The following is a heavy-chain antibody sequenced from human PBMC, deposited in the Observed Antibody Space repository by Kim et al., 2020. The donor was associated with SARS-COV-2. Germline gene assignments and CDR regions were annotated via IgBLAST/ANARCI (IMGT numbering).Heavy chain of an antibody. CDR1: GFTFSNYW. V-gene: IGHV3-33*08. J-gene: IGHJ6*02. CDR3: SRGSDDGTTVTIGGMDV. D-gene: IGHD4-17*01. CDR2: ICDDGSNK. Sequence: GGSLRLSCAASGFTFSNYWMNWVRQAPGKGLEWVAVICDDGSNKYYADSVKGRFTISRDNSENTVYLQMNSLRAEDTAVYYCSRGSDDGTTVTIGGMDVWGQATNVT.